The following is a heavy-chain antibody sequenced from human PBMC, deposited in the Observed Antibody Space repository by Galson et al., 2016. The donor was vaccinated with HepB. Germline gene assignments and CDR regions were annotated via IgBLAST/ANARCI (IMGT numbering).Heavy chain of an antibody. CDR2: INDDGSRT. CDR1: GFTFSRSC. V-gene: IGHV3-74*01. J-gene: IGHJ4*02. D-gene: IGHD1-26*01. Sequence: SLRLSCAASGFTFSRSCMHWVRQAPGKGLVWVSRINDDGSRTTYADSVKGRFTISRDNVKNTLYLQMNSLRAEDTAVYYCASASGSNVHFDSWGQGTLVTVSS. CDR3: ASASGSNVHFDS.